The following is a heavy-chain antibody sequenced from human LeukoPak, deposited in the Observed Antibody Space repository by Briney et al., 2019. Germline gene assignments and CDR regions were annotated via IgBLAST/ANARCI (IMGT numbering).Heavy chain of an antibody. CDR3: ARGRQQLVRRWDAFDI. CDR2: INSDGSST. J-gene: IGHJ3*02. Sequence: GGSLRLSCAASGFTFSSYWMHWVRQAPGKGLVWVSRINSDGSSTSYADSVKGRFTISRDNAKNTLYLQMNSLRAEDTAVYYCARGRQQLVRRWDAFDIWGQGTMVTVSS. CDR1: GFTFSSYW. V-gene: IGHV3-74*01. D-gene: IGHD6-13*01.